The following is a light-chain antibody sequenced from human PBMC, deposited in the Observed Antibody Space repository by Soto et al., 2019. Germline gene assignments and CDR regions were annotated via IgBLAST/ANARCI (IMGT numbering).Light chain of an antibody. CDR1: QSVSSTY. Sequence: EIVLTQSPGTLSLSPGERATLSCRASQSVSSTYLAWYQHKPGQAPRLLFYGASSKATDIPDRFSGSGSGTDFTLTISRLEPEDCAVYYCQQYGSSPPWTFGKGTKVEIK. CDR3: QQYGSSPPWT. CDR2: GAS. V-gene: IGKV3-20*01. J-gene: IGKJ1*01.